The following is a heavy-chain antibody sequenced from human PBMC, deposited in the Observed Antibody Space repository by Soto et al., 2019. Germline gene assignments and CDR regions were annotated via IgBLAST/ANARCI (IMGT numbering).Heavy chain of an antibody. CDR3: ARIAAAGSDY. Sequence: PSETLSLTCAVYGGSFSGYYWSWIRQPPGKGLEWIGEINHSGSINYNPSLKSRVTISVDTAKNQFSLKLSSVTAADTAVYYCARIAAAGSDYWGQGTLVTVS. V-gene: IGHV4-34*01. J-gene: IGHJ4*02. CDR2: INHSGSI. D-gene: IGHD6-13*01. CDR1: GGSFSGYY.